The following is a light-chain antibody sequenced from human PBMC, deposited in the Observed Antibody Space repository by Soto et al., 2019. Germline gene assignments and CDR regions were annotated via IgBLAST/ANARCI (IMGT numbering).Light chain of an antibody. CDR3: QQYGLPPHS. V-gene: IGKV3-20*01. CDR2: GVS. Sequence: EIVLTQSPGTLSLSPGERATLSCRASQSVNNNYLARYQQRPGQTPRLLVNGVSNRATGIPDRFSGGGSGTDFTLTISSLEPEDFAVYYCQQYGLPPHSFGQGTRVEIK. J-gene: IGKJ2*01. CDR1: QSVNNNY.